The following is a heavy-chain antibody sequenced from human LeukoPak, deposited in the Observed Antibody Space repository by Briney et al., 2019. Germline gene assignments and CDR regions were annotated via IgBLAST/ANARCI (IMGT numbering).Heavy chain of an antibody. CDR2: FDPDGSIT. D-gene: IGHD1-26*01. CDR1: GFSFRDYW. Sequence: GGSLRLSCAASGFSFRDYWMHWLRQAPGKGLVWVARFDPDGSITTYADSVRGRFIISRDNAKNTMYLQMSGLRVEDTAVYFCASTPSFASDWGQGTLVTVSS. CDR3: ASTPSFASD. J-gene: IGHJ4*02. V-gene: IGHV3-74*03.